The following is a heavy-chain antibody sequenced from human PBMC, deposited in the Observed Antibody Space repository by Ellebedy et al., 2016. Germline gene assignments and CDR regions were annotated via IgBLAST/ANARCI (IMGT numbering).Heavy chain of an antibody. CDR1: GYTLTELS. J-gene: IGHJ3*02. D-gene: IGHD3-10*01. CDR2: FDSEDGET. V-gene: IGHV1-24*01. Sequence: ASVKVSCXVSGYTLTELSIHWVRQAPGEGLEWMGGFDSEDGETIYAQKFQGRVTMTEDTSADTAYLEMSSLRSDDTAVYYCARTVSASTMGAFDIWGQGTMVTVSS. CDR3: ARTVSASTMGAFDI.